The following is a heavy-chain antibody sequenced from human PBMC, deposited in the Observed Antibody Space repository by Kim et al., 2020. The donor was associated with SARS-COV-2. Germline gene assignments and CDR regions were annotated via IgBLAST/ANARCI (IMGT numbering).Heavy chain of an antibody. CDR1: GGSISSSTYY. CDR2: IYNSGSGRT. CDR3: ARSGYNSGPGGYSYYVMDV. Sequence: SETLSLTCTVSGGSISSSTYYWGWIRQPPGKGPQYIGTIYNSGSGRTSYNPSLRGRVTISGDTSKNQFSLRLNSVTAADMAVYYCARSGYNSGPGGYSYYVMDVWGQGTTVTVSS. D-gene: IGHD5-18*01. J-gene: IGHJ6*02. V-gene: IGHV4-39*07.